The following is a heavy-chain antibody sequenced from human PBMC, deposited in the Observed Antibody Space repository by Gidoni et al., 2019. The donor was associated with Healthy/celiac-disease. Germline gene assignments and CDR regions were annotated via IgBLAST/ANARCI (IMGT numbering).Heavy chain of an antibody. CDR3: ARLSTVTTYYFDY. Sequence: QVQLQQWGAGLLKPSETLSLTCAVYGASFSGYYWSGNRQPPGKGLEWIGEINHSGSTNYNPSLKSRVTISVDTSKNHFSLKLSSVTAADTAVYYCARLSTVTTYYFDYWGQGTLVTVSS. J-gene: IGHJ4*02. D-gene: IGHD4-17*01. V-gene: IGHV4-34*01. CDR2: INHSGST. CDR1: GASFSGYY.